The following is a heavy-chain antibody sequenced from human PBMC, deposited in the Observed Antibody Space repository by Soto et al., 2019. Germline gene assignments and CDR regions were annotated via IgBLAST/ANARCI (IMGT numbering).Heavy chain of an antibody. CDR1: GGSISSYY. D-gene: IGHD4-17*01. CDR2: IYYSGST. CDR3: ATYGDYTPYFDY. V-gene: IGHV4-59*08. J-gene: IGHJ4*02. Sequence: PSETLSLTCTVSGGSISSYYWSWIRQPPGKGLEWIGYIYYSGSTNYNPSLKSRVTISVDTSKNQFSLKLSSVTAADTAVYYCATYGDYTPYFDYWGQGTLVTVSS.